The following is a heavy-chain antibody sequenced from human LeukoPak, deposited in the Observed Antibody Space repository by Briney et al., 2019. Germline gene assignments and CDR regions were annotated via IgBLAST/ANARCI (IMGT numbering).Heavy chain of an antibody. CDR1: GGSISSSSYY. V-gene: IGHV4-39*01. CDR3: ARHLGQQLPRGWFDP. D-gene: IGHD6-13*01. CDR2: IYYSGSA. J-gene: IGHJ5*02. Sequence: SETLSLTCTVSGGSISSSSYYWGWIRQPPGKGLEWIGSIYYSGSAYYNPSLKSRVTISVDTSKNQFSLKLSSVTAADTAVYYCARHLGQQLPRGWFDPWGQGTLVTVSS.